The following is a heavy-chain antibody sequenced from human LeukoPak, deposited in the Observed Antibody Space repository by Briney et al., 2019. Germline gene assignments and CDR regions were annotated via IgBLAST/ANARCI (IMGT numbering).Heavy chain of an antibody. J-gene: IGHJ5*02. D-gene: IGHD3-22*01. CDR2: IYYSGST. V-gene: IGHV4-59*01. CDR3: ARVPDYYDSSGYTNWFDP. CDR1: GGSISSYY. Sequence: SETQSLTCTVSGGSISSYYWSWIRQPPGKGLEWIGYIYYSGSTNYNPSLKSRVTISVDTSKNQFSLKLSSVTAADTAVYYCARVPDYYDSSGYTNWFDPWGRGTLVTVSS.